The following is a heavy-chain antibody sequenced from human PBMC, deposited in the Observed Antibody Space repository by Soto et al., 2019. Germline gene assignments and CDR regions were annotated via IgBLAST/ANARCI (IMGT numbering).Heavy chain of an antibody. D-gene: IGHD3-22*01. CDR3: ARGRPYYYDSSGYFRYYYYGMDV. CDR2: ISYDGSNK. CDR1: GFTFSSYA. V-gene: IGHV3-30-3*01. J-gene: IGHJ6*02. Sequence: QVQLVESGGGVVQPGRSLRLSCAASGFTFSSYAMHWVRQAPGKGLEWVAVISYDGSNKYYADSVKGRFTISRDNSKNTLYLQMNSLRAEDTAVYYCARGRPYYYDSSGYFRYYYYGMDVWGQGTTVTVS.